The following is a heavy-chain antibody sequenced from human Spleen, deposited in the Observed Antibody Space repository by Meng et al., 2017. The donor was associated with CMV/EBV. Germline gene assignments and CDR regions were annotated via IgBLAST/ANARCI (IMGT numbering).Heavy chain of an antibody. D-gene: IGHD7-27*01. CDR3: ARLELGKGAFDI. V-gene: IGHV3-53*01. J-gene: IGHJ3*02. Sequence: GESLKISCAASGFTVSSNYMSWVRQAPGKGLEWVSVIYSGGSTYYADSVKGRITISRDNAKKSLYLQMNSLRAEDTAVYYCARLELGKGAFDIWGQGTMVTVSS. CDR2: IYSGGST. CDR1: GFTVSSNY.